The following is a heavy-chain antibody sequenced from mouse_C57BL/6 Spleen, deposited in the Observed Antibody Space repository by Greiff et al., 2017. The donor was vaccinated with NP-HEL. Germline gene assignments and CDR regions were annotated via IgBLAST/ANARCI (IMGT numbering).Heavy chain of an antibody. V-gene: IGHV5-6*01. CDR1: GFTFSSYG. J-gene: IGHJ3*01. CDR3: ARQEAGTFAY. D-gene: IGHD4-1*01. CDR2: ISSGGSYT. Sequence: EVMLVESGGDLVKPGGSLKLSCAASGFTFSSYGMSWVRQTPDKRLEWVATISSGGSYTYYPDSVKGRFTISRDNAKNTLYLQMSSLKAEDTAMYYCARQEAGTFAYWGQGTLVTVSA.